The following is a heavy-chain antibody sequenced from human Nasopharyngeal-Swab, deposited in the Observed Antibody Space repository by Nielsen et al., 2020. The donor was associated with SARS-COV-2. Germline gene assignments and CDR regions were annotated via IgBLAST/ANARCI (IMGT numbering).Heavy chain of an antibody. CDR2: IYYSGST. J-gene: IGHJ6*03. CDR3: ARQIGYCSGGSCYDYMDV. CDR1: GGSISSYY. D-gene: IGHD2-15*01. Sequence: SETLSLTCTVSGGSISSYYWSWIRQPPGKGLEWIGYIYYSGSTNYNPSLKSRVTISVDRSKNQFSLKLSSVTAADTAVYYCARQIGYCSGGSCYDYMDVWGKGTTVTVSS. V-gene: IGHV4-59*12.